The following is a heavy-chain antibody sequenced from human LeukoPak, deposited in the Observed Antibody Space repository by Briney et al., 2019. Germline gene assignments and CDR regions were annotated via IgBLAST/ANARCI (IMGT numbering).Heavy chain of an antibody. CDR3: AAGGGWDPSFGVVTHIDA. CDR2: IDNDGHGI. D-gene: IGHD3-3*01. CDR1: GFTFSGYW. V-gene: IGHV3-74*01. Sequence: GGSLRLSCVTSGFTFSGYWKHWVRQGPEKGLELVSRIDNDGHGIIYADSVKGRFTTSRDNVKNTLYLQMISLRVEDTAVYYCAAGGGWDPSFGVVTHIDAWGKGTTVVVS. J-gene: IGHJ6*03.